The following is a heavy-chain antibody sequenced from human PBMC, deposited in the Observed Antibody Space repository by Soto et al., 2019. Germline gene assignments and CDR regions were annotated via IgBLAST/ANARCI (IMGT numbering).Heavy chain of an antibody. CDR2: IRSKAYGGTT. CDR3: TSGENPYSSGWIYYYYGMDV. Sequence: PGGSLRLSCTASGFTFGDYAMSWFRQAPGKGLEWVGFIRSKAYGGTTEYAASVKGRFTISRDDSKSIAYLQMNSLKTEDTAVYYCTSGENPYSSGWIYYYYGMDVWGQGTTVTVSS. D-gene: IGHD6-19*01. J-gene: IGHJ6*02. CDR1: GFTFGDYA. V-gene: IGHV3-49*03.